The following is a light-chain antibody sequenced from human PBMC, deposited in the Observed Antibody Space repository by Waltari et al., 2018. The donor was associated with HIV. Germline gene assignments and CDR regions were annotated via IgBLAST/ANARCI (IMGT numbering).Light chain of an antibody. Sequence: QSALTQPASVSGSPGPSLPIPCTGTSSDVGAYNSVSWYQLHPGKTPKLMIYDVSNRPSGVSDRFSGSKSANTASLTISGLQAEDEAHYYCSSYTSSSTVVFGGGTKLTVL. J-gene: IGLJ2*01. V-gene: IGLV2-14*03. CDR1: SSDVGAYNS. CDR2: DVS. CDR3: SSYTSSSTVV.